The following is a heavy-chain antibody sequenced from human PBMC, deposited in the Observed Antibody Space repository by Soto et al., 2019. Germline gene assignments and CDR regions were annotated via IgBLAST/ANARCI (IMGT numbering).Heavy chain of an antibody. J-gene: IGHJ6*02. V-gene: IGHV1-69*01. Sequence: QVQLVQSGAEVKKPGSSVKVSCKASGGTFSSYAISWVRQAPGQGLEWMGGIIPIFGTANYAQKFQGRVTITADESTSTAYMELSSLRSEDTAVYYCARQLGYSSSSVAYYYYGMDVWGQGTTVTVSS. D-gene: IGHD6-6*01. CDR1: GGTFSSYA. CDR2: IIPIFGTA. CDR3: ARQLGYSSSSVAYYYYGMDV.